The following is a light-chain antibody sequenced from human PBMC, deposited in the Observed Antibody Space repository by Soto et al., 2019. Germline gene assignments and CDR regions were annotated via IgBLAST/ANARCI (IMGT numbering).Light chain of an antibody. CDR3: VAWDDSLNGYVV. Sequence: QSVLAQPPSASGTPGQRVTIPCSGSSSNIGSNTVNWYQQLPGTAPKLVIYSNNQRPSGVPDRFSGSKSGTSASLAISGLQSEDEADYYCVAWDDSLNGYVVFGGGT. J-gene: IGLJ2*01. CDR1: SSNIGSNT. V-gene: IGLV1-44*01. CDR2: SNN.